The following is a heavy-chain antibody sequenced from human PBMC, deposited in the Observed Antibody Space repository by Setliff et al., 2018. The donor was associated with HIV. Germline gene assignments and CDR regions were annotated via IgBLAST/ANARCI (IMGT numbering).Heavy chain of an antibody. CDR2: FNPIFTSP. J-gene: IGHJ6*03. Sequence: SVKVSCKSSGGIFTTSSINWMRQVPGQGLEWMGGFNPIFTSPDYAQKFRDRITITADESTSTAYMELSSLRSEDTAVYYCASDGRQQLVRAYSSGWGNYYYYYMDVWGKGTTVTVS. D-gene: IGHD6-19*01. CDR1: GGIFTTSS. CDR3: ASDGRQQLVRAYSSGWGNYYYYYMDV. V-gene: IGHV1-69*13.